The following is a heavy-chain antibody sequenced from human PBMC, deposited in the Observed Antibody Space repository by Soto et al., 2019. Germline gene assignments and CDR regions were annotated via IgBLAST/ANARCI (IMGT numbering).Heavy chain of an antibody. J-gene: IGHJ5*02. Sequence: QVQLVQSGAEVKKPGASVKVSCKASGYSFSDYDINWVRQATGQGPEWMGWMNPNSGNTGYAQKFQGRATMTRNTSINTAYIELSSMGSEDTAVYYCARDNRYNWNDEGWFDPWGQGTLVTVSS. D-gene: IGHD1-20*01. CDR3: ARDNRYNWNDEGWFDP. V-gene: IGHV1-8*01. CDR2: MNPNSGNT. CDR1: GYSFSDYD.